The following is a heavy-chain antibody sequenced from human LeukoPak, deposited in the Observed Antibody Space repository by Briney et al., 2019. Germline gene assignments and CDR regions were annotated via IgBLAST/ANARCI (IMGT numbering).Heavy chain of an antibody. J-gene: IGHJ4*02. D-gene: IGHD3-9*01. Sequence: SETLSLTCTVSGGSISSGDYYWSWIRQPPGKGLEWIGYIYYSGSTYYNPSLKSRVTISVDTSKNQFSLKLSSVTAADTAVYYCARDILSGGYDYWGRGTLVTVSS. CDR1: GGSISSGDYY. CDR3: ARDILSGGYDY. CDR2: IYYSGST. V-gene: IGHV4-30-4*01.